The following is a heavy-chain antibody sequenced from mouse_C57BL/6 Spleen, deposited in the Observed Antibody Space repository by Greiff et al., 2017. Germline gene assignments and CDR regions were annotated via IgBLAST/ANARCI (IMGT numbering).Heavy chain of an antibody. CDR1: GYTFTTYP. D-gene: IGHD1-1*01. Sequence: QVQLQQSGAELVKPGASVKMSCKASGYTFTTYPIEWMKQTHGKSLEWIGNFHPYNDDTKYNEKFKGKGKLTVAKSTSTVYLKLRRLTDDESTVYYGASGVYGSYYIDYWGQGTTLTVSS. V-gene: IGHV1-47*01. J-gene: IGHJ2*01. CDR2: FHPYNDDT. CDR3: ASGVYGSYYIDY.